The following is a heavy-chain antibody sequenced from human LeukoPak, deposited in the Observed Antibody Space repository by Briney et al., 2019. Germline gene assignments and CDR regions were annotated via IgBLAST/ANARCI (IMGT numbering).Heavy chain of an antibody. D-gene: IGHD3-10*01. V-gene: IGHV4-59*01. CDR2: IYYSGST. CDR3: AREIRNYYDSGSYYKGYFQH. J-gene: IGHJ1*01. CDR1: GGSISSYY. Sequence: SETLSLTCTVSGGSISSYYWSLIRQPPGKGLEWIGYIYYSGSTNYNPSLKSRVTIAVDTSKNQFSLKLSSVTAADTAVYYCAREIRNYYDSGSYYKGYFQHWGQGTLVTVSS.